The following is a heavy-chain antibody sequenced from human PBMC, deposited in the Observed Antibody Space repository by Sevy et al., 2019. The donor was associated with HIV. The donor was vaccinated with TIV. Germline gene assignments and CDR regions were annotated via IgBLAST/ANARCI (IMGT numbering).Heavy chain of an antibody. V-gene: IGHV3-7*01. Sequence: GGSLRLSCAASGFTFSSYWMSWVRQAPGKGLEWEATINQDGSETFYVDSVKGRFTISRHNPRKSLYLQMNSLSAEDTAVYYCARLFYGSADYWGQGTLVTVSS. CDR3: ARLFYGSADY. D-gene: IGHD3-10*01. J-gene: IGHJ4*02. CDR1: GFTFSSYW. CDR2: INQDGSET.